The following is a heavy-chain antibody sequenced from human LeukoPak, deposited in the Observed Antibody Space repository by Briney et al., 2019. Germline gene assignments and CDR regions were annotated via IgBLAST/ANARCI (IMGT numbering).Heavy chain of an antibody. CDR2: INPNNGGT. Sequence: ASVKVSCKAFGYTFTGHYIHWVRHPPGQGHEWMGWINPNNGGTNSAQKFQGRVTLTRDTSMSTAYMELSRLRSDDAAVYYCARSMAGTFDYWGQGTLVTVSS. D-gene: IGHD6-19*01. CDR3: ARSMAGTFDY. CDR1: GYTFTGHY. J-gene: IGHJ4*02. V-gene: IGHV1-2*02.